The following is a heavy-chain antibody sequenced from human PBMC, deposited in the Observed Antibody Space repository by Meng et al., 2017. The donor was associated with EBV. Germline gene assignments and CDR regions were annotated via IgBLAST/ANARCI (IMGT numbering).Heavy chain of an antibody. CDR1: GGSFSGYY. Sequence: QGQLKRWGAGLLKSSETLSLTCAVYGGSFSGYYWSWIRQPPGKGLEWIGEINHSGSTNYNPSLKSRVTISVDTSKNQFSLKLSSVTAADTAVYYCARGRWLQPGSYFDYWGQGTLVTVSS. CDR2: INHSGST. D-gene: IGHD5-24*01. CDR3: ARGRWLQPGSYFDY. J-gene: IGHJ4*02. V-gene: IGHV4-34*01.